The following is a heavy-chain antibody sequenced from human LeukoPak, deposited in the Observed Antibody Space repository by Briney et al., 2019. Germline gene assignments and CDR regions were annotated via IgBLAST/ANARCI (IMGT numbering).Heavy chain of an antibody. CDR3: ARDSGTVSSRSGYQDY. V-gene: IGHV1-2*02. CDR2: INPNTGGT. Sequence: ASVKVSCKASGYTFTGYYIHWVRQAPGQGLEWMGWINPNTGGTNYAQKFQGRVTMTRDTSISTAYMELSRLRSDDTAVYYCARDSGTVSSRSGYQDYWGQGTLVTVSS. D-gene: IGHD3-22*01. J-gene: IGHJ4*02. CDR1: GYTFTGYY.